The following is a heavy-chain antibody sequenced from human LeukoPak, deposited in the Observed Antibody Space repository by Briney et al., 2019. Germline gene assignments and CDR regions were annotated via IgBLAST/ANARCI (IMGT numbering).Heavy chain of an antibody. J-gene: IGHJ4*02. V-gene: IGHV1-18*01. D-gene: IGHD2-15*01. CDR2: ISAYNGNT. CDR1: GYTFTSYG. Sequence: GASVKVSCRASGYTFTSYGISWVRQAPGQGLEWMGWISAYNGNTNYAQKLQGRVTMTTDTSTSTAYMELRSLRSDDTAVYYCARDWSDVVVVAAPEPTDYWGQGTLVTVSS. CDR3: ARDWSDVVVVAAPEPTDY.